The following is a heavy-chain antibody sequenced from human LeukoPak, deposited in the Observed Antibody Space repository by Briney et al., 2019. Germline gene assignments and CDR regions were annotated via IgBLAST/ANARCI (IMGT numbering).Heavy chain of an antibody. V-gene: IGHV4-34*01. CDR2: INHSGST. CDR3: ARGTIRTYYYYDSSGYYFH. Sequence: PSETLSLTCAVYGGSFSGYYWSWIRHPPGKGLEWVGEINHSGSTNYNTYLKSRVTISVDTYKHQFYLQQSSVTAEEPAVCYCARGTIRTYYYYDSSGYYFHWGQGTLLTVSS. D-gene: IGHD3-22*01. CDR1: GGSFSGYY. J-gene: IGHJ4*02.